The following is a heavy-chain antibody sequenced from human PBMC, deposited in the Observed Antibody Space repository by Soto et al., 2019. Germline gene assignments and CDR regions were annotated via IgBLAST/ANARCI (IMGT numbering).Heavy chain of an antibody. J-gene: IGHJ4*02. V-gene: IGHV3-23*04. CDR1: GFTFSSYA. Sequence: EVQLVECGGGWVQPGGSLRLSCAASGFTFSSYAMSWVRRAPGKGLEWVSAISGSGGSTYYADSVKGRFTISRDNSKNTLYLQMNSLRAEDTAVYYCAKGGRCSSTSCQYFDYWGQGTLVTVSS. D-gene: IGHD2-2*01. CDR3: AKGGRCSSTSCQYFDY. CDR2: ISGSGGST.